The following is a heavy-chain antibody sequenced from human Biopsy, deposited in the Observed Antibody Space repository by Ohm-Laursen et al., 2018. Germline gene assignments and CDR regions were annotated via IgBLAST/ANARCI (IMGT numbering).Heavy chain of an antibody. CDR3: GRAVRNQLLTDP. J-gene: IGHJ5*02. Sequence: ATVKISCKASGYTFTSYDITWVRQASGQGPEWIGWLNPVSGNSNFGQKFRGRVTVTSDTSISTAYMELSGLTSDDTATYYCGRAVRNQLLTDPWGQGTLVTVTS. V-gene: IGHV1-8*01. CDR1: GYTFTSYD. CDR2: LNPVSGNS. D-gene: IGHD1-7*01.